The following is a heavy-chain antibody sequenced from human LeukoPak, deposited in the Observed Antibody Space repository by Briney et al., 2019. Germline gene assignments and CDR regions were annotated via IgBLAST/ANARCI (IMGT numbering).Heavy chain of an antibody. D-gene: IGHD6-13*01. Sequence: PGGSLRLSCAASGSAFGDYGMNWVRQAPRKGLEWVAGINWDGGATGYVESVKGRFTISRDNAKRFLYLQMDSLRVEDTAFYYCARDLSSSWYSLGYWGQGTQVIVSS. CDR3: ARDLSSSWYSLGY. V-gene: IGHV3-20*04. J-gene: IGHJ4*02. CDR2: INWDGGAT. CDR1: GSAFGDYG.